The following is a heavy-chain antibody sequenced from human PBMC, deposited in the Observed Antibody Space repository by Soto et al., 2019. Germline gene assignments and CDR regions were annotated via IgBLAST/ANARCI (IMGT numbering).Heavy chain of an antibody. CDR1: GYTFTSYG. CDR3: ARDGKLSGSYYSYYYYGMDV. D-gene: IGHD1-26*01. CDR2: ISAYNGNT. Sequence: QVQLVQSGAEVKKPGASVKVSCKASGYTFTSYGISWVRQAPGQGLEWMGWISAYNGNTNYAQKLQGRVTMTADTSTSTAYMELRSLRSDDTAVYYCARDGKLSGSYYSYYYYGMDVWGQGTTVTVSS. V-gene: IGHV1-18*01. J-gene: IGHJ6*02.